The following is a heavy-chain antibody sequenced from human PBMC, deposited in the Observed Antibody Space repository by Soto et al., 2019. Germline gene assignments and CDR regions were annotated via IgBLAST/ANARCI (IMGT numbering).Heavy chain of an antibody. D-gene: IGHD3-22*01. CDR2: IYHSGTT. Sequence: SETLSLTCTVSGGSISSYYWSWIRQPPGKGQEWIGYIYHSGTTYYNPSLKSRVTISVDRSKNQFSLKLSSVTAADTAVYYCASYYYDSSGYYYVPGVYWGQGTLVTVSS. J-gene: IGHJ4*02. CDR3: ASYYYDSSGYYYVPGVY. CDR1: GGSISSYY. V-gene: IGHV4-59*04.